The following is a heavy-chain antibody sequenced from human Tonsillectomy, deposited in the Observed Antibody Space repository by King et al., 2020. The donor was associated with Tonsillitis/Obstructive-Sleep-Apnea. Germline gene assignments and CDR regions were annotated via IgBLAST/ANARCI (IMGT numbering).Heavy chain of an antibody. CDR2: VYSGGST. CDR1: GFTVSSKY. D-gene: IGHD1-1*01. V-gene: IGHV3-66*01. CDR3: ARGIDNWNDAAMDV. J-gene: IGHJ6*03. Sequence: VQLVESGGGLVQPGGSLRLSCAASGFTVSSKYMSWVRQAPGKGLEWVSVVYSGGSTYYADSVKGRFTISRDNSKNTLHLQMNSQRGEDTAVYYCARGIDNWNDAAMDVWGKGTTVTVSS.